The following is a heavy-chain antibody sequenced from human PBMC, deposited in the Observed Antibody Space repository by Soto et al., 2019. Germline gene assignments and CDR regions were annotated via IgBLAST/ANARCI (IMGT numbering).Heavy chain of an antibody. CDR2: ISHDGSNK. V-gene: IGHV3-30*18. CDR3: AKGENYYDSSGYYSYYYGMDG. CDR1: VSTFSPYA. Sequence: GRSLRLSCAASVSTFSPYAMHWVRQAPGKGLEWVAVISHDGSNKYYGDSAKGRFTISRDNSKNTLYLKMNSLRAEDTAVYYCAKGENYYDSSGYYSYYYGMDGWGQGTTVTVAS. D-gene: IGHD3-22*01. J-gene: IGHJ6*02.